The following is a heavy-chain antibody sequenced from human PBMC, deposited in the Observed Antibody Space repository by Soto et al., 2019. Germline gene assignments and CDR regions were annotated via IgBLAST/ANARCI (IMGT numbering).Heavy chain of an antibody. V-gene: IGHV3-23*01. CDR2: ISGSGGGT. D-gene: IGHD2-15*01. J-gene: IGHJ5*02. CDR1: VFPFSSYA. CDR3: AKPVVAADPNSLDP. Sequence: PRGSLRLSCAASVFPFSSYAMSWVLQAPGKGLEWVSSISGSGGGTYYADSVKGRFTISRDNSKNTLYLQMNSLRAEDTAVYYCAKPVVAADPNSLDPCGQGTPVTVSS.